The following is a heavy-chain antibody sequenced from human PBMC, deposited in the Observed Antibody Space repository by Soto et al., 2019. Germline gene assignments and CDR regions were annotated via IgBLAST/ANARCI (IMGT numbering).Heavy chain of an antibody. Sequence: PSETLSLTCTVSGGSISSGDYYWSWIRQPPGKGLEWIGYIYYSGSTYYNPSLKSRVTISVDTSKNQFSLKLSSVTAADTAVYYCASASSYDYVWGGDVWGQGNTVTVS. CDR1: GGSISSGDYY. D-gene: IGHD3-16*01. CDR2: IYYSGST. V-gene: IGHV4-30-4*01. J-gene: IGHJ6*02. CDR3: ASASSYDYVWGGDV.